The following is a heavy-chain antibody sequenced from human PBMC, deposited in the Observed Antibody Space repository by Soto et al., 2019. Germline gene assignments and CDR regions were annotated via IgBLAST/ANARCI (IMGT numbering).Heavy chain of an antibody. J-gene: IGHJ6*02. CDR2: IYYSGTT. CDR3: ARGHYYYGMDV. V-gene: IGHV4-30-2*01. CDR1: NGSVSSGTYS. Sequence: SETLSLTCSVSNGSVSSGTYSWSWVRQPPGKGLEWIGYIYYSGTTYYTPSLKSRLTMSMDRANDHFSLNLTSVTAADTAVYFCARGHYYYGMDVWGQGITVTVSS.